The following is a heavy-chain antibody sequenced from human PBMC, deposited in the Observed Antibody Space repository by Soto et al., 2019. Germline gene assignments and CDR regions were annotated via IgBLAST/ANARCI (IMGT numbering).Heavy chain of an antibody. CDR1: GYTFTRYG. CDR3: ARSGGGYYYVSGTPRATHAPFIPRTQNMDV. J-gene: IGHJ6*03. CDR2: ISAYNGNT. V-gene: IGHV1-18*01. D-gene: IGHD3-10*01. Sequence: ASVKVSCKPSGYTFTRYGISWVRQAPGQGLEWMGWISAYNGNTNLAQKLQGRVPTTTDTSPSTAYMELRSRRFDDTAVYYCARSGGGYYYVSGTPRATHAPFIPRTQNMDVWGKGTTVTVSS.